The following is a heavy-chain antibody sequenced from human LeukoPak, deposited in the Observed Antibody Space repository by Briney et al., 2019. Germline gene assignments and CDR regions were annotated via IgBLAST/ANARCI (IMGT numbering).Heavy chain of an antibody. CDR3: ARDGYDSSGYVYHDY. D-gene: IGHD3-22*01. V-gene: IGHV3-72*01. CDR1: GSTFSDHY. J-gene: IGHJ4*02. CDR2: GRNKANSYTT. Sequence: GGSLRLSCAVSGSTFSDHYMDWVRQAPGKGLEWVGRGRNKANSYTTEYAASVKGRFTISRDNSKNSLYLQMNSLKTEDTAVYYCARDGYDSSGYVYHDYWGQGTLVAVSS.